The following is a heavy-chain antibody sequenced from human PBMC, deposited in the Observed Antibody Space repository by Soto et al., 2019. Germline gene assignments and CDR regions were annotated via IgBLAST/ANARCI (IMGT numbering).Heavy chain of an antibody. V-gene: IGHV4-59*08. Sequence: PSETLSLTCTVSGGSISGYYWSWIRQPPGKGLEWIGYIYYSGNTNYNPSPKSRVTISVDTSKNQFSLKVSSVTAADTAVYYCARLIGRDWFDPWGQGTLVTVSS. CDR2: IYYSGNT. CDR3: ARLIGRDWFDP. CDR1: GGSISGYY. J-gene: IGHJ5*02. D-gene: IGHD3-22*01.